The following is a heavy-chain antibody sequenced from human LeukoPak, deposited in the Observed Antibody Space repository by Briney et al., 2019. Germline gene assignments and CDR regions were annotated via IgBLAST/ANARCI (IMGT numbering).Heavy chain of an antibody. J-gene: IGHJ4*02. CDR2: IYYSGST. D-gene: IGHD3-10*01. V-gene: IGHV4-59*08. CDR3: ARLNGSGSYFDY. CDR1: GGSISSYY. Sequence: SETLSLTCTVSGGSISSYYWSWIRQPPGKGLEWIGYIYYSGSTNYNPSLKSRVTISVDTSKSQFSLKLSSVTAADTAVYYCARLNGSGSYFDYWGQGTLVTVSS.